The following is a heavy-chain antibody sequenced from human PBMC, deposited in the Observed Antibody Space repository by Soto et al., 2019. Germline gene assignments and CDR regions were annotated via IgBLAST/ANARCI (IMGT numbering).Heavy chain of an antibody. D-gene: IGHD3-3*01. V-gene: IGHV1-18*01. CDR2: ISAYNGNT. CDR1: GYTFTSYG. Sequence: ASVKVSCKASGYTFTSYGISWVRQAPGQGLEWMGWISAYNGNTNYAQKLQGRVTMTTDTSTSTAYMELRSLRSDDTAVYYCARDHSEYYDFWSGYLGVPIDYWGQGTLVTVSS. J-gene: IGHJ4*02. CDR3: ARDHSEYYDFWSGYLGVPIDY.